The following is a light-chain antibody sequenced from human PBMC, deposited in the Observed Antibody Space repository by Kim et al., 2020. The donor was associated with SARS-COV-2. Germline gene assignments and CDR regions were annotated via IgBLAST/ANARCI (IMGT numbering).Light chain of an antibody. Sequence: QRVTISWSGSTSNIGSNSVNWYQQLPGTAPKLVISVNNKRPSGVPDRFSGSKSGTSASLAISGLQSEDEADYYCAAWDDSLNAWLFGGGTQLTVL. J-gene: IGLJ3*02. CDR1: TSNIGSNS. CDR3: AAWDDSLNAWL. CDR2: VNN. V-gene: IGLV1-44*01.